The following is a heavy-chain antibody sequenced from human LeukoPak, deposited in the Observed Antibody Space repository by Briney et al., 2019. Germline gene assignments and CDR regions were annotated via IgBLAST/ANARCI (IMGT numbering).Heavy chain of an antibody. D-gene: IGHD6-13*01. CDR3: ARVIGSRSSSWYSH. CDR2: IYHSGST. J-gene: IGHJ4*02. CDR1: GYSISSGYY. Sequence: PSETLSLTCAVSGYSISSGYYWGWIRQPSGKGLEWIGSIYHSGSTYYDPSLKSRVTISVDTSKNQFSLKLSSVTAADTAVYYCARVIGSRSSSWYSHWGQGTLVTVSS. V-gene: IGHV4-38-2*01.